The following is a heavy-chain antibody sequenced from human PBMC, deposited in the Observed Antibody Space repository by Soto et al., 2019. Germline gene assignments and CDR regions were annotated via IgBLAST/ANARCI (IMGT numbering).Heavy chain of an antibody. CDR1: GFTFSSYA. CDR2: ISGNGIGT. D-gene: IGHD1-1*01. Sequence: EVHLLESVGVLVQPGGSLRLSCAASGFTFSSYAMSWVRQAPGKGLEWVSTISGNGIGTYYADSVRGRFTISRDNSKNSLYLQMNSLRAEDTAEYYCAKALYNWNDAPFDYWGQGTLVTVSS. J-gene: IGHJ4*02. V-gene: IGHV3-23*01. CDR3: AKALYNWNDAPFDY.